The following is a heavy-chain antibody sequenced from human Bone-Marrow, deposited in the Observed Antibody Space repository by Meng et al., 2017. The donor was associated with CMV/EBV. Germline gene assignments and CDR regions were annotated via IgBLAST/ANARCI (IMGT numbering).Heavy chain of an antibody. CDR1: GGSISGSDW. V-gene: IGHV4-4*02. D-gene: IGHD1-14*01. CDR3: ARNHGKSDFDY. CDR2: ISHSGRS. J-gene: IGHJ4*02. Sequence: LTCAVFGGSISGSDWCTWVRQPPGKGLEWIGEISHSGRSNYTPSLKSRVTISVDESKKQFSLKVSSVTAADTAVYYCARNHGKSDFDYWGQGTLVTVSS.